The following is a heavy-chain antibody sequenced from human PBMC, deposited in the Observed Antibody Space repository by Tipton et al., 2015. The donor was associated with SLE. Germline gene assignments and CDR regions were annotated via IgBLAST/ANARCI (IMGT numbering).Heavy chain of an antibody. CDR3: ARVIAAPPYGMDV. J-gene: IGHJ6*02. CDR2: IKEDGSEK. D-gene: IGHD6-13*01. CDR1: GFTFRDSW. V-gene: IGHV3-7*01. Sequence: SLRLSCAASGFTFRDSWMNWVRQAPGKGLEWVANIKEDGSEKHYVDSVKDRLTISRDNAKNTLYLQMNSLRAEDTAVYYCARVIAAPPYGMDVWGQGTTVTVSS.